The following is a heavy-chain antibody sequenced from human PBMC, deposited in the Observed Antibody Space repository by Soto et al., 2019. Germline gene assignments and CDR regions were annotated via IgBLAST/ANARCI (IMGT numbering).Heavy chain of an antibody. Sequence: GESLKISCEGSGYNFNTYWIGWVRQMPGKGLEWMALIYPGDSDTRYSPSFEGQVTLSVDRSISTAYLQSSSLKASDTAIYYCATSTVSYVDIVSSTTRGYFDHWGQGTLVTVSS. V-gene: IGHV5-51*01. CDR1: GYNFNTYW. J-gene: IGHJ4*02. CDR2: IYPGDSDT. D-gene: IGHD5-12*01. CDR3: ATSTVSYVDIVSSTTRGYFDH.